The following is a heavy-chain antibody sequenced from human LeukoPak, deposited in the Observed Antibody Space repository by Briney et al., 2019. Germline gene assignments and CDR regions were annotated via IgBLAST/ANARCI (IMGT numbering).Heavy chain of an antibody. J-gene: IGHJ4*02. Sequence: GGSLRLSCAASGFTFSSYWMHWVRQAPGKGLVWVSRINSDGSSTSYADSVKGRFTISRDNAKNTLYLQMNSLRAEDTAVYYCARAPHYDFRSGYRLFDYWGQGTLVTVSS. V-gene: IGHV3-74*01. CDR1: GFTFSSYW. CDR3: ARAPHYDFRSGYRLFDY. D-gene: IGHD3-3*01. CDR2: INSDGSST.